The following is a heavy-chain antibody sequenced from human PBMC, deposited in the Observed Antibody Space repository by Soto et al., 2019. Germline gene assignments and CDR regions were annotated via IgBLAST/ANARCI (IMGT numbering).Heavy chain of an antibody. D-gene: IGHD2-8*01. Sequence: QVQLVQSGAEVKKPGSSVKVSCKASGGTFSSYAISWVRQAPGQGLEWMGGIIPIFGTANYAQKVQGRVTITADKSTSKAYMALSSLRSEDTAVYYCASSPIYCTNGVCYAMDVWGQGTTVTVSS. CDR1: GGTFSSYA. CDR2: IIPIFGTA. V-gene: IGHV1-69*06. CDR3: ASSPIYCTNGVCYAMDV. J-gene: IGHJ6*02.